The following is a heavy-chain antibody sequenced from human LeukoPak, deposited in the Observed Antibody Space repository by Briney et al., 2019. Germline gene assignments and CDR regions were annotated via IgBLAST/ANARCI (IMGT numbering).Heavy chain of an antibody. D-gene: IGHD5-12*01. CDR3: ARDIHGDSGYDLGGPSGY. CDR2: IKQDGSEK. V-gene: IGHV3-7*01. Sequence: GGSLRLSCAASGFTFSSYWMSWVRQAPGKGLEWVANIKQDGSEKYYVDSVKGRFTISRDNAKNSLYLQMNSLRVEDTAVYYCARDIHGDSGYDLGGPSGYWGQGTLVTVSS. CDR1: GFTFSSYW. J-gene: IGHJ4*02.